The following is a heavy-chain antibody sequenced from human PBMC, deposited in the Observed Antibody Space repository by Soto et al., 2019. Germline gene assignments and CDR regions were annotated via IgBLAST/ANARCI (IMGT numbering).Heavy chain of an antibody. J-gene: IGHJ4*02. CDR3: ARGGEPIDY. D-gene: IGHD2-21*01. CDR2: ISSSGSTI. Sequence: GGSLRLSCAASGFTFSDYYMSWIRQAPGKGLEWVSYISSSGSTIYYSESVKGRVTITRDNSKSSVYLQMSSLRSEDTAVYYCARGGEPIDYWGQGTLVTVSS. CDR1: GFTFSDYY. V-gene: IGHV3-11*04.